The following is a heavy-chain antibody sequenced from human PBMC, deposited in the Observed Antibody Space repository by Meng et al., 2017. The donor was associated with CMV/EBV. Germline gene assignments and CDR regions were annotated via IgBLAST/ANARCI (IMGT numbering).Heavy chain of an antibody. CDR2: IYYSGST. D-gene: IGHD4-17*01. J-gene: IGHJ6*02. Sequence: SETLSLTCTVSGGSVSSGSYYWSWIRQPPGKGLEWIGYIYYSGSTNYSPSLKSRVTISVDTSKNQFSLKLSSVTAADTAVYYCARDKVSYGDYGYYYGMDVWGQGTTVTVSS. CDR3: ARDKVSYGDYGYYYGMDV. V-gene: IGHV4-61*01. CDR1: GGSVSSGSYY.